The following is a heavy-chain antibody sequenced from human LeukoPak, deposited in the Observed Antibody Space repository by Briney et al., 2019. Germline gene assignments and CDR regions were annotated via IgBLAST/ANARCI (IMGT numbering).Heavy chain of an antibody. Sequence: GGSLRLSCAASGLTFSSFALSWVRQAPGKGLEWVSAISGSGDNTFYADSVRGRFTISRDNSKNILYLQMNSLRGEDTAIYYCAKDFRGSGYFFDYWGQGTLVTVSS. D-gene: IGHD7-27*01. CDR2: ISGSGDNT. CDR1: GLTFSSFA. CDR3: AKDFRGSGYFFDY. J-gene: IGHJ4*02. V-gene: IGHV3-23*01.